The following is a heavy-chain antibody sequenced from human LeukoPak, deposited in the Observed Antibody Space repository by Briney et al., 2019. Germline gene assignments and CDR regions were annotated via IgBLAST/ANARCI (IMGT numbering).Heavy chain of an antibody. CDR3: ARSMVRGVIYY. D-gene: IGHD3-10*01. CDR1: GYTFTSYD. Sequence: ASVKVSCKAPGYTFTSYDINWVRQATGQGLEWMGWMNPNSGNTGYAQKFQGRVTMTRNTSISTAYMELSSLRSEDAAVYYCARSMVRGVIYYWGQGTLVTVSS. J-gene: IGHJ4*02. V-gene: IGHV1-8*01. CDR2: MNPNSGNT.